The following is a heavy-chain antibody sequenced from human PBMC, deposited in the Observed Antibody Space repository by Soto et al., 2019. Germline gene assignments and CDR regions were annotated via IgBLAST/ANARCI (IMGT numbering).Heavy chain of an antibody. D-gene: IGHD1-1*01. CDR2: INPNSGGT. V-gene: IGHV1-2*02. Sequence: GASVKVSCKASGYTFTGHYMHWVRQAPGQGLEWMGWINPNSGGTNYAQKFQGRVTMTRDTSISTAYMELSRLRSDDTAVYYCARRAETNGWNGFGADKYYFDFWGQGTLVTVSS. J-gene: IGHJ4*02. CDR1: GYTFTGHY. CDR3: ARRAETNGWNGFGADKYYFDF.